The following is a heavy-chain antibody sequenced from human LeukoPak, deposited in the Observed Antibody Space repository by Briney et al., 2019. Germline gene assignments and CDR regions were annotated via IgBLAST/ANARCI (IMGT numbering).Heavy chain of an antibody. Sequence: PSQTLSLTCTVSGGSISSGGYYWSWIRQPPGKGLEWIGYIYHSGSTYYNPSLKSRVTISVDTSKNQFSLKLSSVTAADTAVYYCANLPTVTPGDGAFDIWGQGTMVTVSS. CDR3: ANLPTVTPGDGAFDI. J-gene: IGHJ3*02. CDR1: GGSISSGGYY. D-gene: IGHD4-17*01. V-gene: IGHV4-30-2*01. CDR2: IYHSGST.